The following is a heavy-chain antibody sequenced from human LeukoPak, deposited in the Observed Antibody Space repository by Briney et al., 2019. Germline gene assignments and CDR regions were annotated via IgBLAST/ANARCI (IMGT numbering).Heavy chain of an antibody. J-gene: IGHJ6*02. Sequence: GESLKISCKGSGYNFANDWIGWVRQMPGKGLEWMGIIYPGDSDTIYSPSFQGQVTISADKSISAAFLQWSSLRASDTAMYYCAREGSYSGSSTHDYWGQGTLVTVSSGMDVWGQGTTVTVSS. CDR3: AREGSYSGSSTHDYWGQGTLVTVSSGMDV. D-gene: IGHD2-2*01. V-gene: IGHV5-51*01. CDR2: IYPGDSDT. CDR1: GYNFANDW.